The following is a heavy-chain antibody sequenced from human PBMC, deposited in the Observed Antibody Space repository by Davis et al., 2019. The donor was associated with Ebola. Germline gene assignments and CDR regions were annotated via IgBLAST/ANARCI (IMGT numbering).Heavy chain of an antibody. D-gene: IGHD6-13*01. V-gene: IGHV3-15*01. CDR3: TTAKPDSSSWIDN. CDR1: GFTFSNAW. J-gene: IGHJ4*02. Sequence: PGGSLRLSCAASGFTFSNAWMSWVRQAPGKGLEWVGRIKSKTDGGTTDYAAPVKGRFTISRDDSKNTLDLQMNSLKTEDTALYYCTTAKPDSSSWIDNWGQGTLVIVSS. CDR2: IKSKTDGGTT.